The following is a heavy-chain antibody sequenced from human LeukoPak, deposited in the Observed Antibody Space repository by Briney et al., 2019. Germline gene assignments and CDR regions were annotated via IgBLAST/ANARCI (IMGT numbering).Heavy chain of an antibody. J-gene: IGHJ4*02. V-gene: IGHV1-2*02. D-gene: IGHD4-11*01. CDR3: ARWMATVTTPDY. Sequence: ASVKVSCKASGYTFNGFYLHWVRQAPGQGLEWMGWINPNSGGTNYAQKFQGRVTMTRDTSISTAYVELSRLRSDDTAVYYCARWMATVTTPDYWGQGTLVTVSS. CDR1: GYTFNGFY. CDR2: INPNSGGT.